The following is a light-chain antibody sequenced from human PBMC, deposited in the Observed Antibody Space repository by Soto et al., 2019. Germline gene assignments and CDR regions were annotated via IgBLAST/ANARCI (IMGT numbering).Light chain of an antibody. J-gene: IGKJ4*01. Sequence: EIVLTQSPATLSLSPGERATLSCRASQSVNDYLTWYQQKPGQAPRLRIYDASNRATGIPARFSGSGSGTDFTLTISSLEPEDFAVYYCQQRTNWRLTFGGGTKVEIK. CDR2: DAS. V-gene: IGKV3-11*01. CDR3: QQRTNWRLT. CDR1: QSVNDY.